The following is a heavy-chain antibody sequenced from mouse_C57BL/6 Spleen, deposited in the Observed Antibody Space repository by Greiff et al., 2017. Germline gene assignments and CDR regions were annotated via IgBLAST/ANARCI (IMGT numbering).Heavy chain of an antibody. CDR2: IYPGSGST. Sequence: QVQLQQPGAELVKPGASVKMSCKASGYTFTSSWITWVKQRPGQGLEWIGDIYPGSGSTNYNEKFKSKATLTVDTSSSTAYMQLSSLTSEDSAVYYCARSEDYYDYPAWFAYWGQGTLVTVSA. D-gene: IGHD2-4*01. CDR1: GYTFTSSW. V-gene: IGHV1-55*01. J-gene: IGHJ3*01. CDR3: ARSEDYYDYPAWFAY.